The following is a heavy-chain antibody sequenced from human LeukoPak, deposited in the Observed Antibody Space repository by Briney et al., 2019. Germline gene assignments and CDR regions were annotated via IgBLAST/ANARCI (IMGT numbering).Heavy chain of an antibody. CDR1: GFAFSSYS. V-gene: IGHV3-21*01. J-gene: IGHJ4*02. CDR2: ISKTSVHI. Sequence: GGPLRLSCAASGFAFSSYSMDWVRQAPGKGLEWVSSISKTSVHIYYADSVRGRFTISRDNAKNSLYLQMNNLRAEDTALYYCARADSDVGSLDYWGQGTLVTVSS. CDR3: ARADSDVGSLDY. D-gene: IGHD2-21*02.